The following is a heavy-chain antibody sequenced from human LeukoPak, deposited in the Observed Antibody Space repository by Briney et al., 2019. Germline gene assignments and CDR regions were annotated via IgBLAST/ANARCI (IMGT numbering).Heavy chain of an antibody. D-gene: IGHD6-19*01. J-gene: IGHJ4*02. CDR1: GFTFSNYA. V-gene: IGHV3-23*01. Sequence: PGGSLRLSCAASGFTFSNYAMSWVRQAPGKGLEWVSGISGSGGSTYYADSVKGRFTISRDNSKNTLYLQMNSLRAEDTAVYYCTSSIAVAGGVFDYWGQGTLVTVSS. CDR2: ISGSGGST. CDR3: TSSIAVAGGVFDY.